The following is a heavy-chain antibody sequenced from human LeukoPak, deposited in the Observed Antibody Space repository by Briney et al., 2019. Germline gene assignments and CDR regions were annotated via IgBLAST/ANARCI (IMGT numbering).Heavy chain of an antibody. Sequence: GASVKVSCKASGYSFTSYGFSWLRQAPGQGLEYMGWISVYNGDTNYAQKLQGRVTMTTDTSTSTAYMELRSLRSDDTAVYYCARVGVPVKNGYWGQGTLVTVSS. D-gene: IGHD2-2*01. J-gene: IGHJ4*02. CDR1: GYSFTSYG. CDR3: ARVGVPVKNGY. V-gene: IGHV1-18*01. CDR2: ISVYNGDT.